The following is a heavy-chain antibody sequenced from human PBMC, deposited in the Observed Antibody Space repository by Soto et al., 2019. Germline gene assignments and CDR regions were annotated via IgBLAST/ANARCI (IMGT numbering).Heavy chain of an antibody. J-gene: IGHJ6*02. CDR2: INHGGIT. Sequence: QVQLQQWGAGLLKPSETLSLTCDVYGGSFGGYFWSWIRQPPGKGLAWIGEINHGGITNYNPSLTGTTTCTGTISKAQLSVTCSCVPGPDASLYWWARQGGVSLMFNYPVQDVWTEGPSVT. CDR3: ARQGGVSLMFNYPVQDV. CDR1: GGSFGGYF. V-gene: IGHV4-34*02. D-gene: IGHD3-10*02.